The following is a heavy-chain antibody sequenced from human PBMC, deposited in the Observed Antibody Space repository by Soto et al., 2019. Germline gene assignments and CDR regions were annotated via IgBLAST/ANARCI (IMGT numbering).Heavy chain of an antibody. CDR1: GFTFSSYD. CDR3: ARSQPGYIKGPTGFDP. J-gene: IGHJ5*02. Sequence: PGGSLRLSCAASGFTFSSYDMHWVRQATGKGLEWVSAIGTAGDTYYPGSVKGRFTISRENAKNSLYLQMNSLRAGDTAVYYCARSQPGYIKGPTGFDPWGQGTLVTVSS. V-gene: IGHV3-13*01. D-gene: IGHD1-1*01. CDR2: IGTAGDT.